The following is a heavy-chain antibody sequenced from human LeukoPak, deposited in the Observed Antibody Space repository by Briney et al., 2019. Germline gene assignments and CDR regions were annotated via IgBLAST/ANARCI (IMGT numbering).Heavy chain of an antibody. CDR2: IYTSGST. CDR3: ARDQRLYDAFDI. V-gene: IGHV4-61*02. CDR1: GGSISSGSYY. Sequence: KTSETLSLTCTVSGGSISSGSYYWSWIRQPAGKGLEWIGRIYTSGSTNYNPSLKSRVTISVDTSKNQFSLKLSSVTAADTAVYYCARDQRLYDAFDIWGQGTMVTVSS. D-gene: IGHD1-1*01. J-gene: IGHJ3*02.